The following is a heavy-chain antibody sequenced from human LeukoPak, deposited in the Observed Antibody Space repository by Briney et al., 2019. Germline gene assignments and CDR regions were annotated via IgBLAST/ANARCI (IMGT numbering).Heavy chain of an antibody. Sequence: ASVKVSCKASGYTFTGYYMHWVRQAPGQGLEWMGVINPSGSATRYAQSFQGRVTMTRDLATSTDYMELSSLRSDDTAVYFCARDISEGDYAWWFDPWGQGTLVTVAS. J-gene: IGHJ5*02. CDR1: GYTFTGYY. CDR2: INPSGSAT. V-gene: IGHV1-46*01. CDR3: ARDISEGDYAWWFDP. D-gene: IGHD3-16*01.